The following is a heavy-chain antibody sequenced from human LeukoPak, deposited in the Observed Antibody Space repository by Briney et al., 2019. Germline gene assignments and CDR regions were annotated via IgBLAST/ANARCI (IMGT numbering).Heavy chain of an antibody. CDR2: ISAYNGNT. D-gene: IGHD3-10*01. J-gene: IGHJ4*02. CDR3: ARAKPKNMVRGLIMRRESRYYFDY. Sequence: ASVKVSCKASGYTFTSYGISWVRQAPGQGLEWMGWISAYNGNTNYAQKLQGRVTMTTDTSTSTAYMELRSLRSDDTAVYYCARAKPKNMVRGLIMRRESRYYFDYWGQGTLVTVSS. V-gene: IGHV1-18*01. CDR1: GYTFTSYG.